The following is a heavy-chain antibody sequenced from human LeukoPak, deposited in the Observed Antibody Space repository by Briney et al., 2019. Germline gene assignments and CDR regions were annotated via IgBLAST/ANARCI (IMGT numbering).Heavy chain of an antibody. CDR1: GGSFSGYY. CDR3: ARVRWVVPAAFDY. J-gene: IGHJ4*02. Sequence: SETLSLTCAVYGGSFSGYYWSWIRQPPGKGLEWIGEINHSGSTNYNPSLKSRVTISVDTSKNQFSLKLSSVTAADTAVYYCARVRWVVPAAFDYWGQGTLVTVSS. V-gene: IGHV4-34*01. D-gene: IGHD2-2*01. CDR2: INHSGST.